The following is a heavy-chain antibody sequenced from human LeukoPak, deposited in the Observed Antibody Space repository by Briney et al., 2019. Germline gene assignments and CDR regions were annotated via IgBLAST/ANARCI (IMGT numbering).Heavy chain of an antibody. J-gene: IGHJ4*02. D-gene: IGHD3-3*01. CDR2: IKGDGSEK. V-gene: IGHV3-7*01. CDR3: ARDQSPSPYDFWSGYYIDY. CDR1: GFTFSSYS. Sequence: GGSLRLSCAASGFTFSSYSMNWVRQAPGKGLEWVGNIKGDGSEKYYVDSVKGRFTISRDNAKNSLYLQMNSLRAEDTAVYYCARDQSPSPYDFWSGYYIDYWGQGTLVTVSS.